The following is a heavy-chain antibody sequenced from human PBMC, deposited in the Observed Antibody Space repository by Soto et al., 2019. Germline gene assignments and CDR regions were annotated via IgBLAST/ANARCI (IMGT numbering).Heavy chain of an antibody. CDR3: GRDPYSGARYYLDL. J-gene: IGHJ4*02. Sequence: GGSLRLSCAASGFTFTRYSMNWVRQAPGKGLEWVSSISSTTNYIYYADSMKGRFTVSRDDSKQTAYLEMKSLRAEDTAVYYCGRDPYSGARYYLDLWGQGTQVTVSS. D-gene: IGHD1-26*01. V-gene: IGHV3-21*01. CDR1: GFTFTRYS. CDR2: ISSTTNYI.